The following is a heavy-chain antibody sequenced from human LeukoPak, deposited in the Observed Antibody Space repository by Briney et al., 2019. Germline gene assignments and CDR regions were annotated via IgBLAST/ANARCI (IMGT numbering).Heavy chain of an antibody. CDR3: AKLSRTAAAGAYSYHSLDV. CDR2: VFNSGNT. CDR1: GGSVNSFH. J-gene: IGHJ6*02. D-gene: IGHD6-13*01. Sequence: SSETLSLTCYVSGGSVNSFHWAWIRQPPGKGLEWIGHVFNSGNTDYNPSLKSRVTISVDTSNNQFSLKLRSVTAADTAVYYCAKLSRTAAAGAYSYHSLDVWGQGTTVTVSS. V-gene: IGHV4-59*02.